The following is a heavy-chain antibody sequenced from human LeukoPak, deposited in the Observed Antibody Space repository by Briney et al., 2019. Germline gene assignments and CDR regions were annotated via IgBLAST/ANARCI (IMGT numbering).Heavy chain of an antibody. V-gene: IGHV1-18*01. CDR1: GYTFTSYG. CDR3: ASGGAYSSSWYYFDY. Sequence: ASVKVSFKASGYTFTSYGLSWVRKAPGQGPEWIGWISAYNGNTNYAQKFQGRVSMTTDTSTSTVYMELSSLRSEDTAVYYCASGGAYSSSWYYFDYWGQGTLVTVSS. CDR2: ISAYNGNT. J-gene: IGHJ4*02. D-gene: IGHD6-13*01.